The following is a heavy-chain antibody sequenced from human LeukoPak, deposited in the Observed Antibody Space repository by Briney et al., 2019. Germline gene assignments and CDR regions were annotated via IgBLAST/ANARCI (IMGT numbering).Heavy chain of an antibody. D-gene: IGHD3-22*01. CDR2: IYHSGST. Sequence: SETLSLTCTVSGGSISSSSYYWGWIRQPPGKGLEWIGSIYHSGSTYYNPSLKSRVTISVDTSKNQFSLKLSSVTAADTAVYYCARGPYYYDSSGSFDYWGQGTLVAVSS. CDR1: GGSISSSSYY. V-gene: IGHV4-39*07. J-gene: IGHJ4*02. CDR3: ARGPYYYDSSGSFDY.